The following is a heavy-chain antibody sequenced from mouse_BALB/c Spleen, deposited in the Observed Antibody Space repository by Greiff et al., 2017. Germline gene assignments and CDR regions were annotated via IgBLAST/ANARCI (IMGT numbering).Heavy chain of an antibody. Sequence: EVQLVESGGGLVQPGGSLKLSCAASGFTFSSYGMSWVRQTPDKRLELVATINSNGGSTYYPDSVKGRFTISRDNAKNTLYLQMSSLKSEDTAMYYCASSLLRPPYAMDYWGQGTSVTVSS. CDR1: GFTFSSYG. J-gene: IGHJ4*01. D-gene: IGHD1-2*01. CDR3: ASSLLRPPYAMDY. V-gene: IGHV5-6-3*01. CDR2: INSNGGST.